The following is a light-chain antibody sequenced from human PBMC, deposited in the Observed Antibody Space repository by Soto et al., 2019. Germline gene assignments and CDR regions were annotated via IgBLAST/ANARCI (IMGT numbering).Light chain of an antibody. CDR1: RDISIY. J-gene: IGKJ4*01. CDR3: QQRSNWPPLT. Sequence: EIVLTQSPATLSLSPGERATLSCRASRDISIYLAWYQQKPGQAPRLLMHDASVRATGIPARFSGSGSGTDFTLTISSLEPEDFAVYYCQQRSNWPPLTFGGGTKVEIK. V-gene: IGKV3-11*01. CDR2: DAS.